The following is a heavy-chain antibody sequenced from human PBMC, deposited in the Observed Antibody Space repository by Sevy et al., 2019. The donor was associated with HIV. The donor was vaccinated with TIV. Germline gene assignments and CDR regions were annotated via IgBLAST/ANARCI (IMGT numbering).Heavy chain of an antibody. CDR1: GFIFSNHG. J-gene: IGHJ6*02. V-gene: IGHV3-33*01. CDR3: ARDVDSNYDGIDA. Sequence: GGCLRLSCAASGFIFSNHGMHWVRQAPGKGLEWVARIWYDGSDTYYGESVKGRFTIARDNSKNTADLEMNSLRVEDTREYYCARDVDSNYDGIDAWGQGTTVTVSS. CDR2: IWYDGSDT. D-gene: IGHD4-4*01.